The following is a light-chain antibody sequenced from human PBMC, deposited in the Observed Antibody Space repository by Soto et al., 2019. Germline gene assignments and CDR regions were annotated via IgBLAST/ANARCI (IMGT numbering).Light chain of an antibody. V-gene: IGKV3-15*01. CDR2: GAS. CDR1: QSVSSN. CDR3: QQYNSYSAT. J-gene: IGKJ4*01. Sequence: EIVMTQSPATLSVSPGERATLSCRASQSVSSNLAWYQQKPGQAPRLLIYGASTRATGIPARFSGSGSGTEFTLTISSLQPDDFATYYCQQYNSYSATFGGGTKVDIK.